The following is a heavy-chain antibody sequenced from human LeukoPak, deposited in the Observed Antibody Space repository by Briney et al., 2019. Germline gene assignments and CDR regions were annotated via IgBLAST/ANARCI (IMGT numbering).Heavy chain of an antibody. D-gene: IGHD5-18*01. CDR3: AKERGYSYGYDFDY. V-gene: IGHV3-9*01. J-gene: IGHJ4*02. CDR1: GFTFDDYA. CDR2: ISWNSGSI. Sequence: GRSLRLSCAASGFTFDDYAMPWVRQAPGKGLEWVSGISWNSGSIGYADSVKGRFTISRDNAKNSLYLQMNSLRAEDTALYYCAKERGYSYGYDFDYWGQGTLVTVSS.